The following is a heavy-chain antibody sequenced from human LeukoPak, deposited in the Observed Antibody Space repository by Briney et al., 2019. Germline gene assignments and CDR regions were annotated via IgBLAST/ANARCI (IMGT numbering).Heavy chain of an antibody. D-gene: IGHD6-13*01. CDR2: IKQDGSEK. CDR3: ARESSSSWWDY. J-gene: IGHJ4*02. CDR1: GFTFSSYC. Sequence: GGSLRLSCAASGFTFSSYCMSWVRQAPGKGLEWVANIKQDGSEKYYVDSVRGRFTISRDNAKNSLYLQMNSLRAEDTAVYYCARESSSSWWDYWGQGTLVTVSS. V-gene: IGHV3-7*03.